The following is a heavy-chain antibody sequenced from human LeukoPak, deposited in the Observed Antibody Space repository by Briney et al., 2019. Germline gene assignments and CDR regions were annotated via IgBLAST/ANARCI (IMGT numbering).Heavy chain of an antibody. CDR1: GGSFSGYY. J-gene: IGHJ4*02. CDR2: INHSGST. Sequence: SETLSLTCAVYGGSFSGYYWSWIRQPPGKGLEWIGEINHSGSTNYNPSLKSRVTISVDTSKNQFSLKLSSVTAADTAVYYCARRRRKQPVDYWGQGTLVTVSS. D-gene: IGHD6-13*01. CDR3: ARRRRKQPVDY. V-gene: IGHV4-34*01.